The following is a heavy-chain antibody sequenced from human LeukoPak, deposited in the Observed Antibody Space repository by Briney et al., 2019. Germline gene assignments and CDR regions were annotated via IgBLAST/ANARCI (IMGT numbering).Heavy chain of an antibody. CDR2: IWYDGSNK. V-gene: IGHV3-33*01. D-gene: IGHD6-13*01. CDR3: ARGGPYSSSWYYFDY. CDR1: GFTFSSYG. Sequence: GGSLRLSCAASGFTFSSYGMHWVRQAPGKGLEWVAVIWYDGSNKYYAESVKGRFTISRDNSKNTLYLQMNSLRAEDTAVYYCARGGPYSSSWYYFDYWGQGTLVTVSS. J-gene: IGHJ4*02.